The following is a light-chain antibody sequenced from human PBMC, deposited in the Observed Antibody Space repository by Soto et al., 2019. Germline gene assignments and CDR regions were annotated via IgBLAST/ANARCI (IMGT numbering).Light chain of an antibody. CDR3: QQYGSSGT. Sequence: EIVLTQSPGILSLSPGERASLSCGASQSISSSFLAWYQQKPGQAPRLLIYDAFTRATGIPDRFSGGGSGTDFSLTISRLETEDFAVYYCQQYGSSGTFGQGTKVDIK. V-gene: IGKV3-20*01. J-gene: IGKJ1*01. CDR2: DAF. CDR1: QSISSSF.